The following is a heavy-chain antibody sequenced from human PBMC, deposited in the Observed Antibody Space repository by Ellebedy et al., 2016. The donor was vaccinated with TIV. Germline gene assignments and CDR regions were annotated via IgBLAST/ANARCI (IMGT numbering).Heavy chain of an antibody. CDR3: ARELGGSGGSDFEY. J-gene: IGHJ4*02. D-gene: IGHD2-15*01. CDR2: IWYDGTAK. CDR1: EFTFSTYH. V-gene: IGHV3-33*01. Sequence: PGGSLRLSCAASEFTFSTYHMHWVRQAPGKGLEWVAAIWYDGTAKFYAESVKGRFTISRDNSQNTLYLEMNSLRADDTALYYGARELGGSGGSDFEYWGQGTLVTVSS.